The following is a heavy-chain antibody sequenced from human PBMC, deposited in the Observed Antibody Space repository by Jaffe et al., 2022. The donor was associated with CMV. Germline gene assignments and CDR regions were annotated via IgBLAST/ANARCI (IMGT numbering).Heavy chain of an antibody. CDR1: GYTFTSYG. CDR2: ISAYNGNT. D-gene: IGHD2-15*01. Sequence: QVQLVQSGAEVKKPGASVKVSCKASGYTFTSYGISWVRQAPGQGLEWMGWISAYNGNTNYAQKLQGRVTMTTDTSTSTAYMELRSLRSDDTAVYYCAREDCSGGSCYSFLGIGDGRHYYYYYMDVWGKGTTVTVSS. V-gene: IGHV1-18*04. CDR3: AREDCSGGSCYSFLGIGDGRHYYYYYMDV. J-gene: IGHJ6*03.